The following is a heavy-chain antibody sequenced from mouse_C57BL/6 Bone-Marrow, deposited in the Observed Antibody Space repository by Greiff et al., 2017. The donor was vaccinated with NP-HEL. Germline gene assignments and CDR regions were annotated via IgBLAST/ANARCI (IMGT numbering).Heavy chain of an antibody. V-gene: IGHV1-80*01. CDR3: ARETASSWGYYFDY. D-gene: IGHD1-1*01. CDR1: GYAFSSYW. CDR2: IYPGDGDT. Sequence: VQGVESGAELVKPGASVKISCKASGYAFSSYWMNWVKQRPGKGLEWIGQIYPGDGDTNYNGKFKGKATLTADKSSSTAYMQLSSLTSEDSAVYFCARETASSWGYYFDYWGQGTTLTVSS. J-gene: IGHJ2*01.